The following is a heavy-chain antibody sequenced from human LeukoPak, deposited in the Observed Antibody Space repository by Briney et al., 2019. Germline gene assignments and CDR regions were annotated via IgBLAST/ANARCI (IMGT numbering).Heavy chain of an antibody. J-gene: IGHJ4*02. V-gene: IGHV5-51*01. CDR1: GYSFTTYW. Sequence: GESLKISCKGSGYSFTTYWIGWVRQMPGKVLEWMGIIYPDDSDTRYSPSFQGQVTISADKSISTASLQWTSLKASDTAMYYCVRHSNAGGYSGYNPETHFDYWGQGTLVTVSS. D-gene: IGHD5-12*01. CDR2: IYPDDSDT. CDR3: VRHSNAGGYSGYNPETHFDY.